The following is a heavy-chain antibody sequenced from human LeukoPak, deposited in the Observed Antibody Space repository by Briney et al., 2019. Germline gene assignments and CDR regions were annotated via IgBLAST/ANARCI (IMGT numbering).Heavy chain of an antibody. CDR2: ISSNSRYI. D-gene: IGHD3-10*01. CDR3: GRVALFYGSGRPNPPDY. V-gene: IGHV3-21*01. CDR1: EFAFSAYS. J-gene: IGHJ4*02. Sequence: GGSLRLSCAASEFAFSAYSMNWLRQAPGTGLDWVSSISSNSRYIYYADSVKGRFSVSRDNAKNSLYLQMNSLRVEDTAVYYCGRVALFYGSGRPNPPDYWGQGTLVTVSS.